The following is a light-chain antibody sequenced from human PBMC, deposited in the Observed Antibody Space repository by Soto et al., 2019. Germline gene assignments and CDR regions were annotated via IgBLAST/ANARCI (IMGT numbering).Light chain of an antibody. CDR3: SSYAGSNNVV. J-gene: IGLJ2*01. V-gene: IGLV2-8*01. CDR1: SSDVGGYNY. Sequence: HSALTQPPSASGSTGQSVTISCTGTSSDVGGYNYVSWYQQHPGKAPKLMIYEVSKRPSGVPDRFSGSKSGNTASLTVSGLQAEDEADYYCSSYAGSNNVVFGGGTKLTVL. CDR2: EVS.